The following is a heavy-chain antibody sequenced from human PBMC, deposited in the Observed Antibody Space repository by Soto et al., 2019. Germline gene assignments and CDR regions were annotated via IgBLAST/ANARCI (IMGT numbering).Heavy chain of an antibody. D-gene: IGHD3-22*01. CDR3: ARDHHSYYDTSGYYPYFDF. CDR1: GGSVNTAPYH. Sequence: SETLSLTCTVSGGSVNTAPYHWGWIRQSPRNGLEWIGNIYYTGSTNYNPSFESRVAISLDTSNNQFSLRLTSLTAADTAVYFCARDHHSYYDTSGYYPYFDFWGQGTLVTV. V-gene: IGHV4-61*01. J-gene: IGHJ4*02. CDR2: IYYTGST.